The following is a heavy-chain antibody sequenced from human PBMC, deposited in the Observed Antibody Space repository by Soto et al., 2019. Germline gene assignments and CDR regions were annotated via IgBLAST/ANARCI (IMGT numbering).Heavy chain of an antibody. D-gene: IGHD1-26*01. CDR2: TYYRSKWYN. CDR1: GASVSSNSAA. CDR3: ARGEDPLLKYYYYGMDV. V-gene: IGHV6-1*01. Sequence: SQTLSLTCLISGASVSSNSAAWNWISQSPSRGLEWLGRTYYRSKWYNDYAVSVKSRITINPDTSKNQFSLQLNSVTPEDTAVYYCARGEDPLLKYYYYGMDVWGQGTTVTVSS. J-gene: IGHJ6*02.